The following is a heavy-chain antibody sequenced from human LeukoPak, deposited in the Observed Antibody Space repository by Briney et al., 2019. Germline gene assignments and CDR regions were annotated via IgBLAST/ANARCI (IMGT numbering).Heavy chain of an antibody. CDR2: ISNSGGST. J-gene: IGHJ4*02. Sequence: GGSLRLSCAASGFTFSSYAMSWVRQAPGKGLEWASAISNSGGSTYYADSVKGRFTISRDNSKNTLYLRMNTLRAEDTAVYYCAKVRSVGELLGFDYWGQGTLVTVSS. CDR1: GFTFSSYA. CDR3: AKVRSVGELLGFDY. D-gene: IGHD1-26*01. V-gene: IGHV3-23*01.